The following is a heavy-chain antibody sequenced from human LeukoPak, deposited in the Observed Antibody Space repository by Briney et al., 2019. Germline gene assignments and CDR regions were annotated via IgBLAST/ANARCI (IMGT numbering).Heavy chain of an antibody. J-gene: IGHJ4*02. CDR3: AKDLGAEVGVDY. D-gene: IGHD3-3*01. Sequence: PGRSLRLSCAASGLIFSSYGMHWVRQAPGKGLEWVAVISYDGSNKYYADSVKGRFTISRDNSKNTLYLQMNSLRAEDTAVYYCAKDLGAEVGVDYWGQGTLVTVSS. V-gene: IGHV3-30*18. CDR2: ISYDGSNK. CDR1: GLIFSSYG.